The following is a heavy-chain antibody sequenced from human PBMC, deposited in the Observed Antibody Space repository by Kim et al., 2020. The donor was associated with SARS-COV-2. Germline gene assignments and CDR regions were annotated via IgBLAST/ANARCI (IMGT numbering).Heavy chain of an antibody. J-gene: IGHJ3*02. Sequence: GGSLRLSCAASGFTFSSYAMHWVRQAPGKGLEWVAVIWYDGSNKYYADSVKGRFTISRDNSKNTLYLQMNSLRAEDTAVYYCAKDLVGATPVNAFDIWGQETMVTVSS. CDR3: AKDLVGATPVNAFDI. CDR1: GFTFSSYA. V-gene: IGHV3-33*06. D-gene: IGHD1-26*01. CDR2: IWYDGSNK.